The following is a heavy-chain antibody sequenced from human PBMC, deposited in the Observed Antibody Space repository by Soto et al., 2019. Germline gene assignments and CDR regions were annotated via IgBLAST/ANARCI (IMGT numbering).Heavy chain of an antibody. J-gene: IGHJ6*02. CDR1: GFTFSSYA. Sequence: QVQLVESGGGVVQPGRSLRLSCAASGFTFSSYAMHWVRQAPGKGLEWVAVISYDGSNKYYADSVKGRFTISRDNSKNTLDRQMNSLRGEDTAVYYCARDLMWSGGNYGLDVWGQGTTVTVSS. CDR2: ISYDGSNK. CDR3: ARDLMWSGGNYGLDV. D-gene: IGHD2-15*01. V-gene: IGHV3-30-3*01.